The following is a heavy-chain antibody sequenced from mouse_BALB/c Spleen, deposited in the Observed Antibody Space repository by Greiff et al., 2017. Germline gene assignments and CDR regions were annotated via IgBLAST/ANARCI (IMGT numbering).Heavy chain of an antibody. CDR2: INSDGGST. CDR3: ARHEHYGSSWAMDY. J-gene: IGHJ4*01. CDR1: EYEFPSHD. V-gene: IGHV5-2*01. D-gene: IGHD1-1*01. Sequence: DVKLQESGGGLVQPGESLKLSCESNEYEFPSHDMSWVRKTPEKRLELVAAINSDGGSTYYPDTMERRFIISRDNTKKTLYLQMSSLRSEDTALYYCARHEHYGSSWAMDYWGQGTSVTVSS.